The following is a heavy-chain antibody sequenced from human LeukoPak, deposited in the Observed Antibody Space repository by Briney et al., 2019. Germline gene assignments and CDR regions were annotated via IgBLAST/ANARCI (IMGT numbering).Heavy chain of an antibody. Sequence: ASVKVSCKASGGTFSSYAISWVRQAPGQGLEWMGRIIPILGIANYAQKFQGRVTITADKSTSTAYMELSSLRSEDTAVYYGASRDSSGRVASDYWGQGTLVTVSS. CDR2: IIPILGIA. CDR1: GGTFSSYA. V-gene: IGHV1-69*04. J-gene: IGHJ4*02. D-gene: IGHD6-19*01. CDR3: ASRDSSGRVASDY.